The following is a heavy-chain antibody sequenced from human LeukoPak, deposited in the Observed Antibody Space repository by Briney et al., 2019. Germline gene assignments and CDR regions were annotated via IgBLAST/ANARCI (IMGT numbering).Heavy chain of an antibody. V-gene: IGHV4-34*01. CDR1: GRSFSGYF. Sequence: SETLSLTCAVYGRSFSGYFWNWVRQPPGKGLEWIGEINHSGSTYYNPSLKSRVTISVDTSKNQGSLKLTSVTAADTAVYYCARSGDCSSTSCSIDYWGQGTLVTVSS. J-gene: IGHJ4*02. CDR3: ARSGDCSSTSCSIDY. D-gene: IGHD2-2*01. CDR2: INHSGST.